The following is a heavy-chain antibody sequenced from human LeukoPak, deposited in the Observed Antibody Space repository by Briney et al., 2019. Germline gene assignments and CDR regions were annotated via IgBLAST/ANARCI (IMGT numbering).Heavy chain of an antibody. D-gene: IGHD3-22*01. CDR2: ISVYNGNT. CDR1: GYTFASYS. V-gene: IGHV1-18*01. Sequence: ASVKVSCKASGYTFASYSISWVRQAPGQGLEWMGWISVYNGNTNYAQKFQGRVTMTTDTSTSTAYMELRSLRSDDTAVYYCARGASRYYDSSDYFDYWGHGTLVTVSS. CDR3: ARGASRYYDSSDYFDY. J-gene: IGHJ4*01.